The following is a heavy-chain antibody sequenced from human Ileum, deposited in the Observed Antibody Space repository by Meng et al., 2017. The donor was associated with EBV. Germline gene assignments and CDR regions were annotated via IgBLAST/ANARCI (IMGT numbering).Heavy chain of an antibody. CDR2: TSTNTGNP. CDR3: ARSWGGGSSKE. V-gene: IGHV7-4-1*02. D-gene: IGHD2-15*01. J-gene: IGHJ4*02. Sequence: QVQMVESGYGLKEPGDSVKVSCKASGYAVTNYARNWVRRAHGQGLRWMGRTSTNTGNPTYAPGFTGRFVFSLDTSVSSAYRQISSLKAEDTAVYYCARSWGGGSSKEWGQGTLVTVSS. CDR1: GYAVTNYA.